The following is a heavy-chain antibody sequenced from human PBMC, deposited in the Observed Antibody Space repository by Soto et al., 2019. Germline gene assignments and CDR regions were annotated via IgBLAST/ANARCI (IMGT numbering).Heavy chain of an antibody. CDR2: ISYDGSNK. CDR1: GFTFSSYA. V-gene: IGHV3-30-3*01. J-gene: IGHJ3*02. CDR3: ASNSGSDRRVPGAFDI. Sequence: QVQLVESGGGVVQPGRSLRLSCAASGFTFSSYAMHWVRQAPGKGLEWVAVISYDGSNKYYADSVKGRFTISRDNSKNTLYLQMNSLRAEDTAVYYCASNSGSDRRVPGAFDIWGQGTMVTVSS. D-gene: IGHD1-26*01.